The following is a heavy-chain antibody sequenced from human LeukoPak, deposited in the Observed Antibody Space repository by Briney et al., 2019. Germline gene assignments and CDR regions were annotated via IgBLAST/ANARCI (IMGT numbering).Heavy chain of an antibody. V-gene: IGHV4-61*02. D-gene: IGHD5-18*01. Sequence: SETLSLTCTVSGGSLSSGTYYWSWIRQTAGMGLEWIGLIYTSGTTDYNPSLKSRVTMSIDTSRNEFSLKLTSVTAADTAVYYCARGGYNYGYTSWGQGTLVTVSS. J-gene: IGHJ5*02. CDR2: IYTSGTT. CDR1: GGSLSSGTYY. CDR3: ARGGYNYGYTS.